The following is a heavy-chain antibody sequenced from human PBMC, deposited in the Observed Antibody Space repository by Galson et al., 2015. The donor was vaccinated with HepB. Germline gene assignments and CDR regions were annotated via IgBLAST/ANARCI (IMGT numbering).Heavy chain of an antibody. Sequence: SVKVSCKASGYIFTSYGITWVRQAPGQGLEWMGWISAYNGNTNYAQKFQGRVTMTTDTSTTTAYMDLRSLRSDDTAVYYCARDTVQSGITGSPTFHYWGQGTLVTVSS. J-gene: IGHJ4*02. V-gene: IGHV1-18*01. CDR2: ISAYNGNT. D-gene: IGHD1-20*01. CDR1: GYIFTSYG. CDR3: ARDTVQSGITGSPTFHY.